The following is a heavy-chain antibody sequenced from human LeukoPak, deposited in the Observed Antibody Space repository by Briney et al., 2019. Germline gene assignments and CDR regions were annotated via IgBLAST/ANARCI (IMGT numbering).Heavy chain of an antibody. CDR1: GGTFSSYA. J-gene: IGHJ6*03. D-gene: IGHD4-11*01. CDR2: IIPIFGTA. Sequence: SVKVSCKASGGTFSSYAISWVRQAPGQGLEWMGGIIPIFGTANYAQKFQGRVTITTDESTSTAYMELSSLRSEDTAVCYCVVGTTVTYYYYYYMDVWGKGTTVTVSS. V-gene: IGHV1-69*05. CDR3: VVGTTVTYYYYYYMDV.